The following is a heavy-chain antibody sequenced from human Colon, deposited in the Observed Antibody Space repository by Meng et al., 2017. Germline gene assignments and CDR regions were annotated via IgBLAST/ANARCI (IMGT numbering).Heavy chain of an antibody. V-gene: IGHV3-74*01. D-gene: IGHD3-16*01. CDR3: TRYYDATVPFDH. CDR1: GFMFSSYW. CDR2: INSYGTIT. Sequence: DVQLVESGGGLLQPGGSRRRSCAASGFMFSSYWMHWVRQVPGKGLVWVSRINSYGTITNYADSVKGRFTISRDNAKNTLYLQMDSLRAEDTAVYYCTRYYDATVPFDHWGQGTLVTVSS. J-gene: IGHJ4*02.